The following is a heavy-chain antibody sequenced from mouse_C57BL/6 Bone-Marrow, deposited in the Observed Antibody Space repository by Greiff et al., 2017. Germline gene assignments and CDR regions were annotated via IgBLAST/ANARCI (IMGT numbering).Heavy chain of an antibody. V-gene: IGHV5-6*01. J-gene: IGHJ2*01. D-gene: IGHD2-1*01. CDR3: ARHGVYWYFDY. CDR2: ISSGGSYT. CDR1: GFTFSSYG. Sequence: EVKLMESGGDLVKPGGSLKLSCAASGFTFSSYGMSWVRQTPDKRLEWVATISSGGSYTYYPDSVKGRFTISRDNAKNTLYLQMSSLKSEDTAMSYCARHGVYWYFDYWGQGTTLTVSS.